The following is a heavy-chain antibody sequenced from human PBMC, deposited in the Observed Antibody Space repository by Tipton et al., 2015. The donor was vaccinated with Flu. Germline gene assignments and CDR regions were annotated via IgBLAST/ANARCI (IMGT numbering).Heavy chain of an antibody. Sequence: TLSLTCTVSGGSISSSSYYWGWIRQPPGKGLEWIGSIYYSGSTYYNPSLKSRVTISVDTSKNQFSLKLSSVTAADTAVYYCARLRANYYDSSGYSDYWGQGTRVTVSS. J-gene: IGHJ4*02. D-gene: IGHD3-22*01. CDR1: GGSISSSSYY. CDR3: ARLRANYYDSSGYSDY. V-gene: IGHV4-39*07. CDR2: IYYSGST.